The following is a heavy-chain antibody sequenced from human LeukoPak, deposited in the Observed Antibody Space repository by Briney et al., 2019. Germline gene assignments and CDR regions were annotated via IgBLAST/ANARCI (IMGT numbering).Heavy chain of an antibody. Sequence: SQTLSLTCTVSGGSISSGGYYWSWIRQHPGKGLEWIGYIYYSGSTSYNPSLESRVTISIDTSKNQFSLKLSSVTAADTAVYYCARESPGWNNWFDPWGQGTLVTVSS. D-gene: IGHD2-15*01. CDR1: GGSISSGGYY. J-gene: IGHJ5*02. V-gene: IGHV4-31*03. CDR2: IYYSGST. CDR3: ARESPGWNNWFDP.